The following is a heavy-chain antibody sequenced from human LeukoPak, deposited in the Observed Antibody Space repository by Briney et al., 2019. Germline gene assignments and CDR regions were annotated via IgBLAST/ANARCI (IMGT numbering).Heavy chain of an antibody. J-gene: IGHJ6*02. CDR3: ARDQIAVAGTGRRGMDV. D-gene: IGHD6-19*01. V-gene: IGHV1-2*02. Sequence: ASVKVSCKASGYTFTGYYMHWVRQAPGQGLEWMGWINPNSGGTNYAQKLQGRVTMTTDTSTSTAYMELRSLRSDGTAVYYCARDQIAVAGTGRRGMDVWGQGTTVTVSS. CDR1: GYTFTGYY. CDR2: INPNSGGT.